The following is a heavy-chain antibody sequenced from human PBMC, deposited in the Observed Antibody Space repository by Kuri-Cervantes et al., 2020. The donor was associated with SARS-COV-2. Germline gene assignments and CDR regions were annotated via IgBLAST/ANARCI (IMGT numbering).Heavy chain of an antibody. CDR3: TIEKYGYCSGGSCLDY. V-gene: IGHV3-49*03. CDR2: IRSKAYGGTT. J-gene: IGHJ4*02. Sequence: GGSLRLSCTASGFTFGDYAMSWFRQAPGKGLEWVGFIRSKAYGGTTEYAASVRGRFTISRDDSKSIAYLQMNSLKTEDTAVYYCTIEKYGYCSGGSCLDYWGQGTLVTVSS. CDR1: GFTFGDYA. D-gene: IGHD2-15*01.